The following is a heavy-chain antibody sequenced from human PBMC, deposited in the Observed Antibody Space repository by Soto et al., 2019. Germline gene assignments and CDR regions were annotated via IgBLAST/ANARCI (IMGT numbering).Heavy chain of an antibody. J-gene: IGHJ4*02. Sequence: QVHLVQSGAEVKRPGASVKVSCQASGYTFTSYAIHWVRQAPGQSLEWMGWINAGDATTKYSQKVQGRVTITRDTSASTAYMEVRSLRFEGTAVYYCTRGTVITGALFDSWGQGTLVTVSS. V-gene: IGHV1-3*01. D-gene: IGHD4-17*01. CDR3: TRGTVITGALFDS. CDR2: INAGDATT. CDR1: GYTFTSYA.